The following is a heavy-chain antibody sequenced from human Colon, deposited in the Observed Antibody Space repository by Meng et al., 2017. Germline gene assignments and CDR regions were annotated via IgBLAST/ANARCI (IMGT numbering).Heavy chain of an antibody. Sequence: QGQLVASGGGLVKPGGSLRLSCASSGFTFSDYYLTWIRQAPGKGLEWISYISSSGGDKYYADSVKGRFTISRDNSNNSLYLQMNSLRADDTAVYYCVRSRTTEITKYYFDYWGQGTLVTVSS. CDR3: VRSRTTEITKYYFDY. CDR1: GFTFSDYY. D-gene: IGHD4-11*01. CDR2: ISSSGGDK. V-gene: IGHV3-11*01. J-gene: IGHJ4*02.